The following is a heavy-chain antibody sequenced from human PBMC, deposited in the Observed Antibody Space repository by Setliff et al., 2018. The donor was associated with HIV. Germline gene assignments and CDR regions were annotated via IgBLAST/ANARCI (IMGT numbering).Heavy chain of an antibody. V-gene: IGHV1-18*04. D-gene: IGHD3-22*01. Sequence: ASVKVSCKASGYTFTTHVITWVRQAPGQGLEWMGWISAYTGNTNYAQKLQGRVAMTTDTSTSTAYMELRSLRSDDTAVYYCARDYYDSSGYIFFPGLPDYWGQGTLVTVSS. CDR2: ISAYTGNT. CDR3: ARDYYDSSGYIFFPGLPDY. J-gene: IGHJ4*02. CDR1: GYTFTTHV.